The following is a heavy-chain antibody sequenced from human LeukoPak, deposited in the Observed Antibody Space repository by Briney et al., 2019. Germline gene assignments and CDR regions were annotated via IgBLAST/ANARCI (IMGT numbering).Heavy chain of an antibody. CDR2: IYYSGST. Sequence: SETLSLTCTVYGGSISSYYWSWIRQPPGKGLEWIGYIYYSGSTNYNPSLKSRVTISVDTSKNQYSLKLSSVTAADTAVYYCARSSRDGYKNDAFDIWGQGTMVTVSS. CDR1: GGSISSYY. D-gene: IGHD5-24*01. J-gene: IGHJ3*02. CDR3: ARSSRDGYKNDAFDI. V-gene: IGHV4-59*13.